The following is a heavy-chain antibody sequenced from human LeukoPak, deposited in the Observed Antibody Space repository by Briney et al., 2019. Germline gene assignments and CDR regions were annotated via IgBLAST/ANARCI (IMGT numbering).Heavy chain of an antibody. CDR2: ISSSSSYI. J-gene: IGHJ4*02. V-gene: IGHV3-21*01. CDR3: ARAARDCSGGNCPYYFDY. D-gene: IGHD2-15*01. CDR1: GFTFSSYS. Sequence: PGGSLRLSCAASGFTFSSYSMNWVRQAPGKGLEWVSSISSSSSYIYYADSVKGRFTISRDNAKNSLYLQMNSLRAEDTAVYYCARAARDCSGGNCPYYFDYWGQGTLVTVSS.